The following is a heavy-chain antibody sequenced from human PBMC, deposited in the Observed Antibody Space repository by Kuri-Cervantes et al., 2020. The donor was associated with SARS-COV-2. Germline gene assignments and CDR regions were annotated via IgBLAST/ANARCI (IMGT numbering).Heavy chain of an antibody. V-gene: IGHV1-69*13. CDR2: IIPIFGTA. Sequence: SVKVSCKASGGTFSSYAISWVRQAPGQGLEWMGGIIPIFGTANYAQKFQGRVTITADESTSTAYMELSSPRSEDTAVYYCARPTTVTHGAFDYWGQGTLVTVSS. D-gene: IGHD4-17*01. J-gene: IGHJ4*02. CDR1: GGTFSSYA. CDR3: ARPTTVTHGAFDY.